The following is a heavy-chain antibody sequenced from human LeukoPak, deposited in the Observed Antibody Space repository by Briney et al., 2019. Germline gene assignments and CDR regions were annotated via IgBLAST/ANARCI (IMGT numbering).Heavy chain of an antibody. CDR1: GGSISSGDYY. Sequence: PSETLSLTCTVSGGSISSGDYYWSWIRQPPGKGLEWIGYIYYSGSTYYNPSLKSRVTISVDRSKNQFSLKLSSVTAADTAVYYCARSLGEKAAAWFDPWGQGTLVTVSS. CDR2: IYYSGST. CDR3: ARSLGEKAAAWFDP. D-gene: IGHD6-13*01. J-gene: IGHJ5*02. V-gene: IGHV4-30-4*08.